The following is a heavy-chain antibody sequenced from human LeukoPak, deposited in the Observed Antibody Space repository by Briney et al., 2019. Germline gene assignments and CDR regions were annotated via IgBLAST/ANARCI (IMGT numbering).Heavy chain of an antibody. D-gene: IGHD1-26*01. CDR3: ASTTSTYYFDY. V-gene: IGHV4-59*08. J-gene: IGHJ4*02. Sequence: PSETLSLTCTVSGGSISSYYWSWIRQPPGKGLEWIGYIYYSGSTNYNPSLKSRVTISVDTSKNQFSLKLSSVTAADTAVYYCASTTSTYYFDYWGQGTLVTVSS. CDR1: GGSISSYY. CDR2: IYYSGST.